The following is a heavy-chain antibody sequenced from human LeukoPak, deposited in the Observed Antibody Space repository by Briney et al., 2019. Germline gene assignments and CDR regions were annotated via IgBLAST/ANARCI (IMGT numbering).Heavy chain of an antibody. CDR3: ASQYSSSWYSYYYYYMDV. Sequence: SETLSLTCTVSGGSISSYYWSWIRQPPGKGLEWIGYIYYSGSTNYNPSLKSRVTISVDTSKNQFSLKLSSVTAADTAVYYCASQYSSSWYSYYYYYMDVWGKGTTVTVSS. V-gene: IGHV4-59*01. D-gene: IGHD6-13*01. J-gene: IGHJ6*03. CDR2: IYYSGST. CDR1: GGSISSYY.